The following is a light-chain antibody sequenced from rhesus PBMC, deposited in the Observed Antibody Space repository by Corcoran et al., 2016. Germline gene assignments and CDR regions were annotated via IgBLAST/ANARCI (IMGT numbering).Light chain of an antibody. CDR2: AVS. V-gene: IGKV2-72*01. CDR1: QSLLHSSGHTY. Sequence: DIVMTQTPLSLPITPGESASISCRSSQSLLHSSGHTYLHWYLQKQGQSPQLQIYAVSNRASGVPARSSGSGSDTDLTLKIRKVEAEDVGLYYGAQAIAFPLSFVGGTKVEVK. CDR3: AQAIAFPLS. J-gene: IGKJ4*01.